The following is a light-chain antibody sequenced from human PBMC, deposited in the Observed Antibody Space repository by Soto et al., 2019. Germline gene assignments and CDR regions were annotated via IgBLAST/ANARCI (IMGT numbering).Light chain of an antibody. CDR2: GAS. Sequence: EIVMTQSPATLSVSPGERATLSCRASQSVGSNLAWYQQKPGQAPSLLIYGASTRATVIPARFSGSGSGTEFTLTISILQAEHFAIYFCQQYNNWPPDRTFGQGTKVEIK. V-gene: IGKV3-15*01. CDR3: QQYNNWPPDRT. J-gene: IGKJ1*01. CDR1: QSVGSN.